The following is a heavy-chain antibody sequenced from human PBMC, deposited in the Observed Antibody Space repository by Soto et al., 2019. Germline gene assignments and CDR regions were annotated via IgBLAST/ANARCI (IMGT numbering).Heavy chain of an antibody. CDR3: ARIIAAAGGRRYFDL. D-gene: IGHD6-13*01. V-gene: IGHV3-11*05. CDR2: INSSSTYI. Sequence: QVQLVESGGGLVKPGGSLRLSCAASGFTFSDYYMSWIRRAPGKGLEWVSYINSSSTYINYADSVKGRFTISRDNAKNSLYLQMNSLRAEDTAVYYCARIIAAAGGRRYFDLWGRGTLVTVSS. J-gene: IGHJ2*01. CDR1: GFTFSDYY.